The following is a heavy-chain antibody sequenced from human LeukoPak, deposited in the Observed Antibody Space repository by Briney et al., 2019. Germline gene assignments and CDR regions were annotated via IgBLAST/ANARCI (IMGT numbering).Heavy chain of an antibody. D-gene: IGHD2-15*01. V-gene: IGHV3-48*04. Sequence: GGSLRLSCAASGFTGFTFSNYGMNWVRQAPGKGLEWVSYISGTSATIYYGDSVRGRFTISRDNAKNSLNLQMSSLIAEDTAVYYCVRVGCWSGSDGHMDVWGKGTTVTVSS. CDR1: GFTGFTFSNYG. CDR2: ISGTSATI. J-gene: IGHJ6*03. CDR3: VRVGCWSGSDGHMDV.